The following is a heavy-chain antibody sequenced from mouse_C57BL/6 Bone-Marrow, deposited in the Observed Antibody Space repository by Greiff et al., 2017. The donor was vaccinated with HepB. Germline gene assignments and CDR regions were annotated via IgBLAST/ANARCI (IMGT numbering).Heavy chain of an antibody. CDR3: AITTVPEGYAMDY. V-gene: IGHV1-50*01. J-gene: IGHJ4*01. CDR1: GYTFTSYW. D-gene: IGHD1-1*01. Sequence: VQLQQPGAELVKPGASVKLSCKASGYTFTSYWMQWVKQRPGQGLEWIGEIDPSDSYTNYNQKFKGKATLTVDTSSSTAYMQLSSLTSEDSAVYYCAITTVPEGYAMDYWGQGTSVTVSS. CDR2: IDPSDSYT.